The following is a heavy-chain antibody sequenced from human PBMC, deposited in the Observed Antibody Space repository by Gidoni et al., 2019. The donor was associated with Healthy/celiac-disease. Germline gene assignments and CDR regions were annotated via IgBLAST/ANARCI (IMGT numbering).Heavy chain of an antibody. V-gene: IGHV4-39*01. D-gene: IGHD3-3*01. CDR3: ARREPRYDFWSGYFGDAFDI. J-gene: IGHJ3*02. Sequence: QLQLQESGPGLVKPSETLSLTCTVSGGSISSSSYYWGWIRQPPGKGLEWVGSLYYSGSTYYHPSLKSRVTISVDTSKNQFSLKLSSVTAADTAVYYCARREPRYDFWSGYFGDAFDIWGQGTMVTVSS. CDR2: LYYSGST. CDR1: GGSISSSSYY.